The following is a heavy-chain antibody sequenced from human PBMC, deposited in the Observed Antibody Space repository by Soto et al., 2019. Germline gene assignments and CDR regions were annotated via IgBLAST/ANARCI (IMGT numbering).Heavy chain of an antibody. CDR1: GFTFNTYG. CDR3: VKANYYGSGTCNY. J-gene: IGHJ4*02. Sequence: GALRLSCAASGFTFNTYGMHWVRQAPGKGLEWMAVISYDGSNKYYGDSVKGRFTISRDNSKNTLYLQMNSLSAEDTAVYYCVKANYYGSGTCNYWGQGALVTVSS. CDR2: ISYDGSNK. D-gene: IGHD3-10*01. V-gene: IGHV3-30*18.